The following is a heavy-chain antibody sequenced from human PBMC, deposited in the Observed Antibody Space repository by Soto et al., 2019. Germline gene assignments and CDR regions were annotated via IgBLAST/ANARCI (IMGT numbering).Heavy chain of an antibody. V-gene: IGHV1-69*01. J-gene: IGHJ6*02. CDR3: ARAPYSSPPDDDYYGMDV. D-gene: IGHD6-13*01. Sequence: QVQLVQSGAEVKKPGSSVKVSCKASGGTFSSYAISWVRQAPGQGLEWMGGIIPILGTANYAQKFQGRVTITADESTSTAYMELSSLRSEDTAVYYCARAPYSSPPDDDYYGMDVWGQGTTVTVSS. CDR2: IIPILGTA. CDR1: GGTFSSYA.